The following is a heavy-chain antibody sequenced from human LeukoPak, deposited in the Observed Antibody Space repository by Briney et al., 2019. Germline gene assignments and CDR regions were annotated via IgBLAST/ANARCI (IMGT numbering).Heavy chain of an antibody. CDR3: AREDVSMARGVLSLDY. Sequence: SEILSLTCTVSGGSISSSSYYGGWIRQPPGKGLEWIGSIYYSGTTYYNPSLKSRVTISVDTSKNQFSLKLSSVTAADTAVYYCAREDVSMARGVLSLDYWGQGTLVTVSS. CDR2: IYYSGTT. CDR1: GGSISSSSYY. D-gene: IGHD3-10*01. J-gene: IGHJ4*02. V-gene: IGHV4-39*02.